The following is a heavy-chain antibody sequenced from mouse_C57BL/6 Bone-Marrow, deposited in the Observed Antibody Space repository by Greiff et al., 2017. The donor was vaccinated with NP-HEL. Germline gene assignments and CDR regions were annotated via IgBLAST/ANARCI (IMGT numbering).Heavy chain of an antibody. J-gene: IGHJ4*01. CDR3: ARPNYSNYDLNYYAMDY. CDR2: ILPSIGRT. CDR1: DSEVFPIAY. D-gene: IGHD2-5*01. V-gene: IGHV15-2*01. Sequence: VQLVESGSELRSPGSSVKLSCKDFDSEVFPIAYMSWVRQKPGHGFEWIGGILPSIGRTIYGEKFEDKATLDADTLSNTAYLELNSLTSEDSAIYYCARPNYSNYDLNYYAMDYWGQGTSVTVSS.